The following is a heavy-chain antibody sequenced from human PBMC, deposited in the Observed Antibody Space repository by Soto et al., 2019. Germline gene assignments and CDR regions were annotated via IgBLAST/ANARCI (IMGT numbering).Heavy chain of an antibody. CDR2: INESGST. Sequence: QVQLQQWGAGLLKPSETLSLTCAVYGQSFSGHSWGWIRQPPGKGLEWIREINESGSTYYNPSLKSRVTISTDTSKNQFSLKVSSVSAADTAVYYCARGSGIVALPGELEDVNYDYWGQGTLVNVSS. CDR1: GQSFSGHS. J-gene: IGHJ4*02. D-gene: IGHD1-1*01. V-gene: IGHV4-34*01. CDR3: ARGSGIVALPGELEDVNYDY.